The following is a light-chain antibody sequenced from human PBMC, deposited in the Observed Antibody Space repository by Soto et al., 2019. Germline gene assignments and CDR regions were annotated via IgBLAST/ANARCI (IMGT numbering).Light chain of an antibody. J-gene: IGKJ1*01. Sequence: ESVLTQSPGTLSLSPGERATLSCRASQNIKSNYLAWYRQNPGQAPRLLIYGASNRAAGVPDRFSGSGSGTDFTLTITRLEPEDFAVYYCQQYGTSLRGTFGQGTK. CDR1: QNIKSNY. CDR3: QQYGTSLRGT. CDR2: GAS. V-gene: IGKV3-20*01.